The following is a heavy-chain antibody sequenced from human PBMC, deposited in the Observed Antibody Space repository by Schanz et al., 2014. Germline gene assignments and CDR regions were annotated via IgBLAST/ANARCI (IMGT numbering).Heavy chain of an antibody. D-gene: IGHD3-22*01. CDR1: GFTFRSHG. CDR2: ISYDGNNK. V-gene: IGHV3-30*18. J-gene: IGHJ4*02. Sequence: QVQLVESGGGVVQPGRSLRLSCAASGFTFRSHGMHWVRQAPGKGLEWVALISYDGNNKFYTDSVKGRFTISRDNSKNMLYLQMNSLRTEDTAVYFCAKSYDTSGYSGFDYWGQGTLVTVSS. CDR3: AKSYDTSGYSGFDY.